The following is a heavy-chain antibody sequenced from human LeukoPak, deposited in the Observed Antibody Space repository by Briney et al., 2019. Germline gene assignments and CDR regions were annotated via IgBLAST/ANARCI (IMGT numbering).Heavy chain of an antibody. CDR1: GYTFTSYD. CDR3: ARLSRIAAAGRRGNWFDP. D-gene: IGHD6-13*01. J-gene: IGHJ5*02. CDR2: MNPNSGNT. V-gene: IGHV1-8*01. Sequence: ASVKVSCKASGYTFTSYDINWVRQATGQGLEWMGWMNPNSGNTGYAQKFQGRVTMTRNTSISTAYMELSSLRSEDTAVYYCARLSRIAAAGRRGNWFDPWGQGTLVTVSS.